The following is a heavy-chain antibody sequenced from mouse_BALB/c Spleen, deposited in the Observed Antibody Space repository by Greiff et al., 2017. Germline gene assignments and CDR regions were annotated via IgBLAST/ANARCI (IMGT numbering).Heavy chain of an antibody. V-gene: IGHV5-6-5*01. J-gene: IGHJ4*01. CDR2: ISSGGST. CDR3: ARGPGLKRVYAMDY. CDR1: GFTFSSYA. D-gene: IGHD1-3*01. Sequence: EVQLVESGGGLVKPGGSLKLSCAASGFTFSSYAMSWVRQTPEKRLEWVASISSGGSTYYPDSVKGRFTISRDNARNILYLQMSSLRSEDTAMDYCARGPGLKRVYAMDYWGQGTSVTVSS.